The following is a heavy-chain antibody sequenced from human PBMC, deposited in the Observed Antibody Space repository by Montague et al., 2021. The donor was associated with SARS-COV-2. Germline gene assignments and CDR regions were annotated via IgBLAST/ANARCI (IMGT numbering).Heavy chain of an antibody. CDR3: ARGAPTITMILVVITGAGWYFDL. V-gene: IGHV4-34*01. CDR2: ISLKKNT. J-gene: IGHJ2*01. D-gene: IGHD3-22*01. CDR1: VSWYSGAD. Sequence: SETLSLTCSRLVSWYSGADRKSTRLNPSHPPNSYAEISLKKNTNYNPSLKSRVSISVDTSKNQFSLKLSSVTAADTAVYYCARGAPTITMILVVITGAGWYFDLWGRGNLGTVSS.